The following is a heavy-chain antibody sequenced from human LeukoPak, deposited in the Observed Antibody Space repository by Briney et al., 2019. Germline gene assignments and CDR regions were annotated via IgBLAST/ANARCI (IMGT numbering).Heavy chain of an antibody. Sequence: ASVTVSFTASGYTFTIYDINWVRQAPGQGQEWMGWMIPNSGNTGYAQKFQGRVTMTRNTSISTAYMELSSLRSEDTAVYYGARATGGTPNHWGQGTLVTVSS. D-gene: IGHD3-16*01. CDR3: ARATGGTPNH. J-gene: IGHJ5*02. V-gene: IGHV1-8*01. CDR1: GYTFTIYD. CDR2: MIPNSGNT.